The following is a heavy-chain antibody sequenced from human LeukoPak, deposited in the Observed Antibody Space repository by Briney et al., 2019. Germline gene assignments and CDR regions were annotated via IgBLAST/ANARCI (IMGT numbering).Heavy chain of an antibody. Sequence: SVKVSCKASGYTFTSYGISWVRQAPGQGLEWMGGIIPIFGTANYAQKFQGRVTITTDESTSTAYMELSSLRSEDTAVYYCARGSYYDSSGYYYYAVYWGQGTLVTVSS. CDR1: GYTFTSYG. CDR3: ARGSYYDSSGYYYYAVY. D-gene: IGHD3-22*01. CDR2: IIPIFGTA. V-gene: IGHV1-69*05. J-gene: IGHJ4*02.